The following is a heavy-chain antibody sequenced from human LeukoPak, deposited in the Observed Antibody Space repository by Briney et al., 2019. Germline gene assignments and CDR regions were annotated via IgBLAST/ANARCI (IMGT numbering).Heavy chain of an antibody. CDR2: IYSDGTT. V-gene: IGHV3-53*01. Sequence: GGSLRLSCAASGFTVSSGYMTWVRQPPGKGLEWVSVIYSDGTTYYADSVKGRFSISRDNSKNTLYLQMNSLRAEDTAVYYCAIGLPNWFDPWGQGSLVTVSS. CDR3: AIGLPNWFDP. CDR1: GFTVSSGY. J-gene: IGHJ5*02.